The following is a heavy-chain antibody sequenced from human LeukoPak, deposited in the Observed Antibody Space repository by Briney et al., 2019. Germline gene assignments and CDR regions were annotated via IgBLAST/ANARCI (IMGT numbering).Heavy chain of an antibody. D-gene: IGHD6-6*01. Sequence: PSETLSLTCTVSGGSISSSSYYWGWIRQPPGKGLEWIGSIYYSGSTYYNPSLKSRVTMSVDTSKNQFSLKLSSVTAADTAVYYCAREGGYSSWSSAALYNWFDPWGQGTLVTVSS. CDR1: GGSISSSSYY. J-gene: IGHJ5*02. V-gene: IGHV4-39*07. CDR2: IYYSGST. CDR3: AREGGYSSWSSAALYNWFDP.